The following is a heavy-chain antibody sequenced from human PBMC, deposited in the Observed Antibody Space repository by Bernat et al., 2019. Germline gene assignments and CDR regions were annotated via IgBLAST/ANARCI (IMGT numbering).Heavy chain of an antibody. CDR2: IYTDGST. V-gene: IGHV3-66*02. CDR3: AKALRSTVTSVDY. J-gene: IGHJ4*02. CDR1: GFTVSNNY. Sequence: EVQLVESGGGLVQPGGSLRLSCAASGFTVSNNYMSWFRQAPGKGLAWVSVIYTDGSTYYADSVRGRFTISRDNSKNTLYLQMNSLRAEDTAVYYCAKALRSTVTSVDYWGQGTLVTVSS. D-gene: IGHD4-11*01.